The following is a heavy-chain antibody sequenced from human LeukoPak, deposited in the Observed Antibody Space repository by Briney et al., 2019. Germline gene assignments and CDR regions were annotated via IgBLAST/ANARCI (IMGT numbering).Heavy chain of an antibody. V-gene: IGHV1-69*13. CDR3: ARDPLWAYDILTGYYYDGMDV. J-gene: IGHJ6*02. CDR2: IIPIFGTA. Sequence: ASVKVSCKASGGTFSSYAISWVRQAPGQGLEWMGGIIPIFGTANYAQKFQGRVTITADESTSTAYMELSSLRSEDTAVYYCARDPLWAYDILTGYYYDGMDVWGQGTTVTVSS. CDR1: GGTFSSYA. D-gene: IGHD3-9*01.